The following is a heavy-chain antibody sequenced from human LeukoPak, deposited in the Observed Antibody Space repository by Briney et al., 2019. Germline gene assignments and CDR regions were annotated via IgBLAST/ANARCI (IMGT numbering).Heavy chain of an antibody. CDR3: VREYCGGDCYPWN. Sequence: ASVKVSCKASGYTFTDSYMHWVRQAPGQGLECVGRINPNSGGTNYAQKFQGRVTMTRDTSTSTAYMELSGLRYDDTAVYYCVREYCGGDCYPWNWGQGTLVTVSP. J-gene: IGHJ4*02. V-gene: IGHV1-2*06. CDR2: INPNSGGT. D-gene: IGHD2-21*02. CDR1: GYTFTDSY.